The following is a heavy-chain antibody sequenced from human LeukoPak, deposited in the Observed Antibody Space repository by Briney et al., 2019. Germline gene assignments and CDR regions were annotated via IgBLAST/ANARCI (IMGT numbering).Heavy chain of an antibody. CDR2: ISSSGSTI. D-gene: IGHD6-19*01. V-gene: IGHV3-11*01. CDR1: GFTFSDYN. Sequence: GGSLRLSCAASGFTFSDYNMSWIRQAPGKGLEWVSYISSSGSTIYYADSVKGRLTISRDNARNSLYLQMNSLRAEDTAVYYCAREVRAGFDYWGQGTLVTVSS. J-gene: IGHJ4*02. CDR3: AREVRAGFDY.